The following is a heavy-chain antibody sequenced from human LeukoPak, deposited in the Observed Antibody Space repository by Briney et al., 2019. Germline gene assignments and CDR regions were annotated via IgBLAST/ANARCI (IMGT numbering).Heavy chain of an antibody. CDR1: GGSISSYY. D-gene: IGHD3-22*01. V-gene: IGHV4-59*08. Sequence: SETLSLTCTVSGGSISSYYWSWIRQPPGKGLEWIGYIYYSGSTNYNPSLKSRVTISVDTSKNQFSLKLSSVTAADTAVYYCATSGEAMIAVVLVEHWGQGTLVTVSS. J-gene: IGHJ1*01. CDR3: ATSGEAMIAVVLVEH. CDR2: IYYSGST.